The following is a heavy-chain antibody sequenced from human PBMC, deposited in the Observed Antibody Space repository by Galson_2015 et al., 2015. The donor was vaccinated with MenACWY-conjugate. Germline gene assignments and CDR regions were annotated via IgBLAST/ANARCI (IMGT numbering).Heavy chain of an antibody. J-gene: IGHJ4*02. CDR3: AKTRGASFYFDS. Sequence: SLRLSCAASGFRFSAYAMHWVRQAPGKGLEWVAVIWFDGSKTYYADSVKGRFTISRDNSKNMAYLQMNSLRAEGTAVFYCAKTRGASFYFDSWGQGTLVTVSS. CDR1: GFRFSAYA. D-gene: IGHD1-26*01. CDR2: IWFDGSKT. V-gene: IGHV3-33*06.